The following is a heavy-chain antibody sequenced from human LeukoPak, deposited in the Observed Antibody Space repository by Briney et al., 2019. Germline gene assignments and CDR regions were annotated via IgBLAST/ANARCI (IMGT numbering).Heavy chain of an antibody. CDR1: GYTFTSYS. V-gene: IGHV1-18*01. CDR3: ARSKAAEDAFDI. D-gene: IGHD6-13*01. J-gene: IGHJ3*02. Sequence: ASVKVSCKASGYTFTSYSISWVRQAPGQGLEWMGWISAYNGNTNYAQKLQGRVTMTTDTSTSTAYMELRSLRSDDTAVYYCARSKAAEDAFDIWGQGTMVTVSS. CDR2: ISAYNGNT.